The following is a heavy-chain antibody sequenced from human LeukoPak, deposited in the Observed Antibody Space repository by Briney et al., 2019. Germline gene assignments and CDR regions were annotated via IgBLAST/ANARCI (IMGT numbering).Heavy chain of an antibody. CDR2: IYTSGST. Sequence: SETLSLTCTVSGGSISSSYWSWIRQPAGKGLEWIGRIYTSGSTNYNPSLKSRVTMSVDTSKNQFSLKLSSVTAADTAVYYCARDDGAVAGIGFNWFDPWGQGTLVTVSS. V-gene: IGHV4-4*07. D-gene: IGHD6-19*01. J-gene: IGHJ5*02. CDR1: GGSISSSY. CDR3: ARDDGAVAGIGFNWFDP.